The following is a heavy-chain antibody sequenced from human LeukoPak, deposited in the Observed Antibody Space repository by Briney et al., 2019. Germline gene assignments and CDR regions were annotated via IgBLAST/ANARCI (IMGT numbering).Heavy chain of an antibody. J-gene: IGHJ3*02. CDR2: ISGSGGST. D-gene: IGHD3-3*01. V-gene: IGHV3-23*01. CDR3: AKPLTIFGVGDAFDI. CDR1: GFTFSSYA. Sequence: PGGSLRLSCAASGFTFSSYAMSWVRQAPGKGLEWDSAISGSGGSTYYADSVKGRFTISRDNSKNTLYLQMNSLRAEDTAVYYCAKPLTIFGVGDAFDIWGQGTMVTVSS.